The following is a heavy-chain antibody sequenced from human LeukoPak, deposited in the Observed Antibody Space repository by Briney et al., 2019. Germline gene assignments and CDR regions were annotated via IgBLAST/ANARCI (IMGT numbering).Heavy chain of an antibody. V-gene: IGHV1-8*01. Sequence: ASVKVSCKASGYTFTSYDINWVRQATGQGLEWMGWMNPDSGDTAYAQKFQGGVTMTRDTSISTAYMELSSLGSEDTAIYYCARGLGDYNTDYFPVSGYWGQGTLVTVSS. J-gene: IGHJ4*02. CDR3: ARGLGDYNTDYFPVSGY. CDR1: GYTFTSYD. CDR2: MNPDSGDT. D-gene: IGHD2/OR15-2a*01.